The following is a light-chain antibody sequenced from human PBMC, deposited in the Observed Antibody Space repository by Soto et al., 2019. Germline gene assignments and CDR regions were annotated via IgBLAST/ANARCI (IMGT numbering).Light chain of an antibody. J-gene: IGKJ1*01. CDR2: GAS. CDR1: QSVSSSY. Sequence: LLTPSPCTLSLSPGERATLSCRASQSVSSSYLAWYQQKPGQAPRLLIYGASNRATGIPDRFSGSGSGTDFTLTISRLEPEDFAVYYCQQYGSSGTFGQGTKVDIK. CDR3: QQYGSSGT. V-gene: IGKV3-20*01.